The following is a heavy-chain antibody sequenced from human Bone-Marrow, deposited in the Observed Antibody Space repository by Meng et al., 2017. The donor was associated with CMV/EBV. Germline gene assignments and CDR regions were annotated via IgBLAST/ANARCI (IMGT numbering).Heavy chain of an antibody. CDR1: GFTFSSYT. CDR3: ARSSGWYIDDAFDI. V-gene: IGHV3-48*04. Sequence: GESLKISCAASGFTFSSYTMNWVRQAPGKGLEWVSYISNSGSAKYYADSLRGRFTISRDNAKNSLYLQMNSLRAEDTAVYYCARSSGWYIDDAFDIWGQGTMVTVSS. J-gene: IGHJ3*02. CDR2: ISNSGSAK. D-gene: IGHD6-19*01.